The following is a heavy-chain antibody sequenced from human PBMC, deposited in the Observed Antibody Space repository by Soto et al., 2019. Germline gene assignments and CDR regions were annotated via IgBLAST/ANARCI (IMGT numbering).Heavy chain of an antibody. CDR1: GGSVSSGSYY. J-gene: IGHJ5*01. CDR3: ARDRTMVVTDS. Sequence: PSETLSLTCTVSGGSVSSGSYYWSWIRQPPGKGLEWIGYIYYSGSTNYNPSLKSRVTISVDTSKNQFSLKLSSVTAADTAVYYCARDRTMVVTDSWGQGTLVTVSS. CDR2: IYYSGST. V-gene: IGHV4-61*01. D-gene: IGHD2-15*01.